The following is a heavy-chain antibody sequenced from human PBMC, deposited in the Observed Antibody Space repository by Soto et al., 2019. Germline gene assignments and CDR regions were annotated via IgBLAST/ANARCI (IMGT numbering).Heavy chain of an antibody. CDR1: GFTFSSYG. D-gene: IGHD6-13*01. Sequence: SLRLSCAASGFTFSSYGMHWVRQAPGKGLEWVAVIWYDGSNKYYADSVKGRFTISRDNSKNTLYLQMNSLRAEDTAVYYCARDGSSNHYYYYGMDVWGQGTTVTVSS. CDR2: IWYDGSNK. J-gene: IGHJ6*02. V-gene: IGHV3-33*01. CDR3: ARDGSSNHYYYYGMDV.